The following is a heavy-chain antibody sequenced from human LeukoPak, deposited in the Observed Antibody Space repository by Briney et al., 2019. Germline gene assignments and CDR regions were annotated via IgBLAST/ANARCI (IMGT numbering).Heavy chain of an antibody. V-gene: IGHV3-9*01. CDR1: GFAFHNYA. CDR2: INWNSDTK. Sequence: SGGSLRLSCVVSGFAFHNYAMHWVRRPPGKGLEWVSAINWNSDTKAYADSVKGRFTISRDRARNSLYLQMDSLRPEDTAVYYCAKDTGGNGAYFYAMDVWGQGTSVIVSS. D-gene: IGHD4-23*01. J-gene: IGHJ6*02. CDR3: AKDTGGNGAYFYAMDV.